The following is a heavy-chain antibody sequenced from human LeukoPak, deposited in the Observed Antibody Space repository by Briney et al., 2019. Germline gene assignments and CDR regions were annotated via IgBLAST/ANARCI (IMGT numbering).Heavy chain of an antibody. CDR1: GGSFSNYY. V-gene: IGHV4-34*01. Sequence: PSETRSLACAVYGGSFSNYYWGWIRHPPGRGREWIGEINASGRSNYNPPLMSRIPVTVDTSKNQFALRLTSVPATDTAVYYCARRWNYGRNYYIDVWGNGATVSVSS. J-gene: IGHJ6*03. CDR2: INASGRS. D-gene: IGHD1-7*01. CDR3: ARRWNYGRNYYIDV.